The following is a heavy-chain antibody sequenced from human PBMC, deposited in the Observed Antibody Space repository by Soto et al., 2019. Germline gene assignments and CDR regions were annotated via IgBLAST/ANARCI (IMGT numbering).Heavy chain of an antibody. Sequence: GGSLRLSCTASGFTFGDYAMSWVRQAPGKGLEWVGFIRSKAYGGTTEYAASVKGRFTISRDDSKSIAYLQMNGLKTEDTAVYYCTRVPHYYDSSGGMDVWGQGTTVTVSS. V-gene: IGHV3-49*04. J-gene: IGHJ6*02. CDR1: GFTFGDYA. CDR2: IRSKAYGGTT. CDR3: TRVPHYYDSSGGMDV. D-gene: IGHD3-22*01.